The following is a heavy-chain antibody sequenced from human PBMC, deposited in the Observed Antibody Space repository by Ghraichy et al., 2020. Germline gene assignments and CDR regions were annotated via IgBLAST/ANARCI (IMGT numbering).Heavy chain of an antibody. CDR2: IYYSGST. CDR3: ARPNRGVYYYYGIDV. V-gene: IGHV4-39*01. CDR1: GGSISSSSYY. J-gene: IGHJ6*02. D-gene: IGHD1-14*01. Sequence: SETLSLTCTVSGGSISSSSYYWGWIRQPPGKGLEWIGSIYYSGSTYYNPSLKSRVTISVDTSKNQFSLKLSSVTAADTAVYYCARPNRGVYYYYGIDVWGQGTTVTVSS.